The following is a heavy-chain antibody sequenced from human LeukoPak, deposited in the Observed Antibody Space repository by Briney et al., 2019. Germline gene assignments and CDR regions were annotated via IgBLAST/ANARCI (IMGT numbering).Heavy chain of an antibody. V-gene: IGHV3-21*01. J-gene: IGHJ4*02. CDR2: ISSSSSYI. Sequence: GGSLRLSCAASGFTFSSYSMNWVRQAPGKGLEGVSSISSSSSYIYYADSVKGRFTISRDNAKNSLYLHMNNQRAEDKAVYYCARGREILGYWGQGTLVTVSS. D-gene: IGHD1-26*01. CDR3: ARGREILGY. CDR1: GFTFSSYS.